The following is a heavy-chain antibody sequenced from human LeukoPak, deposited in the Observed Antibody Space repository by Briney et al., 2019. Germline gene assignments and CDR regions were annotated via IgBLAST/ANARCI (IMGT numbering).Heavy chain of an antibody. J-gene: IGHJ3*02. D-gene: IGHD3-16*01. V-gene: IGHV1-2*02. CDR3: ATGIMITFGGVLGAFDI. CDR1: GYTFAGYY. CDR2: INPNSGGT. Sequence: ASVKVSCKASGYTFAGYYMHWVRQAPGQGLEWMGWINPNSGGTNYAQKFQGRVTMTRDTSISTAYMELSRLRSDDTAVYYCATGIMITFGGVLGAFDIWGQGTMVTVSS.